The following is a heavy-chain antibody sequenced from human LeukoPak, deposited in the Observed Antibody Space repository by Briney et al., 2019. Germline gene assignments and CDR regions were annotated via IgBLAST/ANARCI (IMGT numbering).Heavy chain of an antibody. J-gene: IGHJ5*02. D-gene: IGHD6-6*01. CDR1: GFTFSSYE. Sequence: GGSLRLSCAASGFTFSSYEMTWVRQAPGMGLEWVSYISGSGSTRTYADSVKGRFTISRDNAKNSLYLQMNSLRVEDRAVYYCARGSSNVAARNNWFDPWGQGTLVTVSS. CDR2: ISGSGSTR. CDR3: ARGSSNVAARNNWFDP. V-gene: IGHV3-48*03.